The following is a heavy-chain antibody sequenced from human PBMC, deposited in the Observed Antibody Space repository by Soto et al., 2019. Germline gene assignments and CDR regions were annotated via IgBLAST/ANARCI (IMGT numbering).Heavy chain of an antibody. V-gene: IGHV3-7*03. CDR1: GFSVSDYF. CDR2: IKEDGSEK. CDR3: ARSRFRGMDV. Sequence: GGSLRLSCVGSGFSVSDYFMTWVRQAPGKGLEWVANIKEDGSEKYYVESVKGRFTISRDNAKNSLYLQVNSLRDEDTAVYYCARSRFRGMDVWGQGTTVTVS. J-gene: IGHJ6*02.